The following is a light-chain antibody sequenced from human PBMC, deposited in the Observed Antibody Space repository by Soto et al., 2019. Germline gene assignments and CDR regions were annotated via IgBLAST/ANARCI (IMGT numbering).Light chain of an antibody. CDR3: MQALQSLT. CDR2: FGS. J-gene: IGKJ5*01. CDR1: QILLYNNTYNY. Sequence: DIVMTQTPLSSPVTLGQPASISCRSSQILLYNNTYNYLDWYVQKPGQSPQLLIYFGSNRAPGVPDRFSGSGSGTDFTLKINRVEAEDVGTYYCMQALQSLTFGQGTRLEIK. V-gene: IGKV2-28*01.